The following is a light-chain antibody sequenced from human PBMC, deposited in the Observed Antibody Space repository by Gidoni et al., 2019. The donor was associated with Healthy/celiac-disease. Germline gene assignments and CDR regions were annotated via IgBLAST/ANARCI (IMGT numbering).Light chain of an antibody. CDR3: AAWDDSLSVYV. CDR1: SSNIGSNY. CDR2: INN. V-gene: IGLV1-47*02. J-gene: IGLJ1*01. Sequence: QSVLTQPPSAVGTPGQRVTIAWSGSSSNIGSNYVYWYQQLPGPAPNLLIYINNQRPSGVPDRFSGSKSGTSASLAISGLRSEDEADYYCAAWDDSLSVYVFGTGTKVTVL.